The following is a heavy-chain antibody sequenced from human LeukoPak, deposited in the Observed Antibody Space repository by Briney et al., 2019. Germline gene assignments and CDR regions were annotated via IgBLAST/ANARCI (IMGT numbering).Heavy chain of an antibody. V-gene: IGHV3-48*03. J-gene: IGHJ4*02. CDR3: ARDSSGNFIPDYFDY. D-gene: IGHD3-10*01. CDR2: ISSTGNTI. CDR1: GFTFSSFE. Sequence: QPGGSLRLSCATSGFTFSSFEMNWVRQAPGKGLEWVSYISSTGNTIYYADSVKGRFTISRDSAKSSLYLRMNSLRAEDTAVYYCARDSSGNFIPDYFDYWGQGTLVTVSS.